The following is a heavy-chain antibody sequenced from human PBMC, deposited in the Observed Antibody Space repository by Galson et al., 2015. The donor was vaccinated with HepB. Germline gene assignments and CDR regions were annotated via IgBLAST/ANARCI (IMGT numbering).Heavy chain of an antibody. J-gene: IGHJ4*02. D-gene: IGHD6-13*01. Sequence: SLRLSCAASGFTFNSYAMHWVRQAPGKGLEWVAVIGYDGSSKYYADSVKGRFTISRDNSKNTLYLQMNSLRAEDTAVFYCARGGRISSSWFAVTEGIWGQGTLVTVSS. CDR2: IGYDGSSK. V-gene: IGHV3-30*04. CDR3: ARGGRISSSWFAVTEGI. CDR1: GFTFNSYA.